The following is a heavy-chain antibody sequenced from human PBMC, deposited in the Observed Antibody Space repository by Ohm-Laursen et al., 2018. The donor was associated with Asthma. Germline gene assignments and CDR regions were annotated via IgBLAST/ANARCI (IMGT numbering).Heavy chain of an antibody. D-gene: IGHD3-3*01. J-gene: IGHJ4*02. CDR3: ASYYDFWSGYYTGPFDY. CDR2: IYYSGST. CDR1: GGSISSGSYY. Sequence: GTLSLTCTVSGGSISSGSYYWSWIRQPPGKGLEWIGYIYYSGSTNYNPSLKSRVTISVDTSKNQFSLKLSSVTAADTAVYYCASYYDFWSGYYTGPFDYWGQGTLVTVSS. V-gene: IGHV4-61*01.